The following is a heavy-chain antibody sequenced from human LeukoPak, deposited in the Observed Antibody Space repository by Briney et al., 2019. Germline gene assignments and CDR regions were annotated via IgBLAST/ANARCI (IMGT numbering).Heavy chain of an antibody. CDR1: GVTLSEYA. V-gene: IGHV3-23*01. Sequence: GGSLRHSRTASGVTLSEYAMTSVPPAPEKGLECVSSLTNNANAYYRDSVRGRLTISRDHSKKTLYLQMNNLRAEDTAVYYCAKDWKGASCDGDWLVHWGQGTLVTVSS. J-gene: IGHJ5*02. CDR2: LTNNANA. CDR3: AKDWKGASCDGDWLVH. D-gene: IGHD2-21*01.